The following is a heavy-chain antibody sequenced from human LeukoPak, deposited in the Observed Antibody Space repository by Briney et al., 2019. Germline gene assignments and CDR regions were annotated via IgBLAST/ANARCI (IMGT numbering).Heavy chain of an antibody. CDR3: ATSAAAAGSD. V-gene: IGHV3-7*03. J-gene: IGHJ4*02. CDR2: INQDGSAK. D-gene: IGHD6-13*01. Sequence: PGGSLRLSCAASGFIFSNYWMSWVRQAPGKGLEWVANINQDGSAKYYVDSVKGRFTISRDNAQNSLYLQVNSLRAEDTAVYYCATSAAAAGSDWGQGTLVTVPS. CDR1: GFIFSNYW.